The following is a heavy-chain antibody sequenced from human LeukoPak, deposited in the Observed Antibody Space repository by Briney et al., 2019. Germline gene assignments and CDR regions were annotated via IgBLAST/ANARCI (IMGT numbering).Heavy chain of an antibody. Sequence: SETLSLTCTVSGGSISSSSYYWGWIRQPPGKGLEWIGSIYYSGSTYYNPSLKSRVTISVDTSKNQFSLKLSSVTAADTAVYYCARRPSVFGVIIKYYFDYWGRGILVTVSS. CDR3: ARRPSVFGVIIKYYFDY. J-gene: IGHJ4*02. V-gene: IGHV4-39*01. D-gene: IGHD3-3*01. CDR2: IYYSGST. CDR1: GGSISSSSYY.